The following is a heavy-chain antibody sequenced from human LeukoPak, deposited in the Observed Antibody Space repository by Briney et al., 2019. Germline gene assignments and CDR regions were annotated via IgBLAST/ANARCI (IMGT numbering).Heavy chain of an antibody. CDR1: GGSFSGYY. V-gene: IGHV4-34*01. J-gene: IGHJ4*02. D-gene: IGHD3-10*01. CDR2: INHSGST. CDR3: APFYYDSGSYGH. Sequence: SETLSLTCAVYGGSFSGYYWSWIRQPPGKGLEWIGEINHSGSTNYNPSLKSRVTISVDTSKNQFSLKLSSVTAEDTAVYYCAPFYYDSGSYGHWGQGTLVTVSS.